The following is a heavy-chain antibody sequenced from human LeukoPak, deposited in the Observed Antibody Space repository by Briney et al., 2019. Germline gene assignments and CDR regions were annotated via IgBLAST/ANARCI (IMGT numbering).Heavy chain of an antibody. V-gene: IGHV3-30*02. D-gene: IGHD4-17*01. Sequence: GGSLRLSCAASGFTFSSYGMHWVRQAPGKGLEWVAFVRYDGTNKYYGDSVKGRFTISRDNSKNTLYLQMNSLRAEDTAVYYCATTYDFGDYETFFDYWGQGTLVTVSS. CDR3: ATTYDFGDYETFFDY. J-gene: IGHJ4*02. CDR2: VRYDGTNK. CDR1: GFTFSSYG.